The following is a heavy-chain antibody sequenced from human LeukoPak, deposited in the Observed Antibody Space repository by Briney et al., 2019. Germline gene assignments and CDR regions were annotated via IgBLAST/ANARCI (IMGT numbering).Heavy chain of an antibody. CDR2: IYYSGST. CDR3: ARAPNRYSGSYYFDY. J-gene: IGHJ4*02. V-gene: IGHV4-31*03. Sequence: PSETLSLTCTVSGGSISSGGYYWSWIRQHPGKGLEWIGYIYYSGSTYYNPSLKSRVTISVDTSKNQFSLKLSSVTAADTAVYYCARAPNRYSGSYYFDYWGQGTLVTVSS. CDR1: GGSISSGGYY. D-gene: IGHD1-26*01.